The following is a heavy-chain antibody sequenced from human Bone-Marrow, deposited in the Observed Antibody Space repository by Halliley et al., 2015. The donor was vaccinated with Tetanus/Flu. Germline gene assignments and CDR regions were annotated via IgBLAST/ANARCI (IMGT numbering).Heavy chain of an antibody. CDR2: IYYGGRS. J-gene: IGHJ5*01. Sequence: GLEWFGYIYYGGRSYTNPSLRSRVTISADESRNQFSLDRSSVTAADTAVYYCARVLTGPGKFDPWGQGILVTVSS. CDR3: ARVLTGPGKFDP. D-gene: IGHD6-13*01. V-gene: IGHV4-30-4*05.